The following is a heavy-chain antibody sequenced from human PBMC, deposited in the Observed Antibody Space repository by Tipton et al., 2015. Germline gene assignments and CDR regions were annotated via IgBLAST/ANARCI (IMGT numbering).Heavy chain of an antibody. D-gene: IGHD3-22*01. CDR2: ISSGGSTI. Sequence: QLVQSGGGLIQPGGSLRLSCAASGFTFSDYYMSWIRQAPGKRLEWVSYISSGGSTIYYADSVKGRFTISRDNAKISLYLQMNSLRDEDTAVYYCARTYCYEDWYFDLWGRGTLVTVSS. CDR1: GFTFSDYY. CDR3: ARTYCYEDWYFDL. V-gene: IGHV3-11*04. J-gene: IGHJ2*01.